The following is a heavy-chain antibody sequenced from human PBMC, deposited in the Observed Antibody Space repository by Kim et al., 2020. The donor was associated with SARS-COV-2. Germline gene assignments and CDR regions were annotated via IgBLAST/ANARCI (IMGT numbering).Heavy chain of an antibody. V-gene: IGHV4-4*07. J-gene: IGHJ6*03. CDR1: GGSISSYY. CDR3: ASSLPFNYPAHYYYYYMDV. Sequence: SETLSLTCTVSGGSISSYYWSWIRQPAGKGLEWIGRIYTSGSTNYNPSLKSRVTMSVDTSKNQFSLKLSSVTAADTAVYYCASSLPFNYPAHYYYYYMDVWGKGTTVTVSS. D-gene: IGHD4-4*01. CDR2: IYTSGST.